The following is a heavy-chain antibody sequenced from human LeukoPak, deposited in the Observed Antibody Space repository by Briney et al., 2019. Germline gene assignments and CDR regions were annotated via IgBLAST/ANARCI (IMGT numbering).Heavy chain of an antibody. D-gene: IGHD3-10*01. CDR3: ARGRIGSGSLNWFDP. V-gene: IGHV1-2*02. Sequence: ASVKVSCKASGYTFIAYYLHWVRQAPGRGLEWVGWINPNNGGTNYAQKFQGRVTMTRDTSISTAYMELSRLKSDDTAVYYCARGRIGSGSLNWFDPWGQGTLVTVSS. CDR2: INPNNGGT. J-gene: IGHJ5*02. CDR1: GYTFIAYY.